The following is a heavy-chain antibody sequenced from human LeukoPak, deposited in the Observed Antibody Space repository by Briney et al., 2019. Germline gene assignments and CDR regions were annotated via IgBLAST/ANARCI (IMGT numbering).Heavy chain of an antibody. Sequence: KHGESLKISCKGSGYNFTSYWIGWVRQMPGKGLEWMGIIYPGDSDTRYSPSFRGQVTISADKSISTAYLQWSSLKASDTAMYYCARSLADSGYDYYFDYWGQGTLVTVSS. D-gene: IGHD5-12*01. J-gene: IGHJ4*02. CDR1: GYNFTSYW. V-gene: IGHV5-51*01. CDR3: ARSLADSGYDYYFDY. CDR2: IYPGDSDT.